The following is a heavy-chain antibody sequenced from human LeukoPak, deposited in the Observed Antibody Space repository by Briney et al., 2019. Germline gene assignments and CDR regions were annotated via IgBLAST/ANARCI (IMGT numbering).Heavy chain of an antibody. CDR3: ARAYSGTYGLGYYYMDV. Sequence: GGSLRLSCAASAFTFSDYGMHWVRQAPGKGLEWVAFIRFDESNKYYADSVKGRFTISRDNSKNTLFLQMNSLRAEDTAVYYCARAYSGTYGLGYYYMDVWGKGTTVTISS. J-gene: IGHJ6*03. D-gene: IGHD1-26*01. CDR1: AFTFSDYG. V-gene: IGHV3-30*02. CDR2: IRFDESNK.